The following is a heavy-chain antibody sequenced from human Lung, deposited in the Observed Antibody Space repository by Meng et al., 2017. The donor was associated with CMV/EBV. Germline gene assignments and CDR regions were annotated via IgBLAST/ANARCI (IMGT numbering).Heavy chain of an antibody. V-gene: IGHV1-69*05. D-gene: IGHD1-26*01. CDR1: GGNLNSYG. CDR3: AREVGGRLYYYYGMDV. Sequence: SVKVSCKASGGNLNSYGISWVRQAPGQGLEWMGGIIPIPGTTNYAQKFQGRVTITTDESTSTVYMELSSLTSEDTAVYYCAREVGGRLYYYYGMDVWGQGTTVPSP. CDR2: IIPIPGTT. J-gene: IGHJ6*02.